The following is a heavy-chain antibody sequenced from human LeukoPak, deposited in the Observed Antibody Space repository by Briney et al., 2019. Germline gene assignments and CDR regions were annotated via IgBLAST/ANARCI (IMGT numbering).Heavy chain of an antibody. V-gene: IGHV3-53*01. J-gene: IGHJ4*02. CDR3: AKRSVTRVVVVATSFYFDY. D-gene: IGHD2-15*01. CDR1: GFTVSSNY. Sequence: PGGSLRLSCAASGFTVSSNYMSWVRQAPGKGLEWVSVIYSGGRTKYADSVKGRFTISRDNSKNTLYLQMNSLRAEDTAVYYCAKRSVTRVVVVATSFYFDYWGQGTLVTVSS. CDR2: IYSGGRT.